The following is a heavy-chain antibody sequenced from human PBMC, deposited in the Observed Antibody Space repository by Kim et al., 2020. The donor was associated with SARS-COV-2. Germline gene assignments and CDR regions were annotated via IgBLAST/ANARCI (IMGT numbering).Heavy chain of an antibody. CDR2: IIPIFGTA. D-gene: IGHD2-15*01. CDR3: ARDKVVYEVVAATGSWFDP. J-gene: IGHJ5*02. Sequence: SVKVSCKASGGTFSSYAISWVRQAPGQGLEWMGGIIPIFGTANYAQKFQGRVTITADESTSTAYMELSSLRSEDTAVYYCARDKVVYEVVAATGSWFDPWGQGTLVTVSS. V-gene: IGHV1-69*13. CDR1: GGTFSSYA.